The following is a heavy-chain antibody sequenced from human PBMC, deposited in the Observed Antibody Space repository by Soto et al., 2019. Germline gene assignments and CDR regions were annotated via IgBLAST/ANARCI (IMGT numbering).Heavy chain of an antibody. CDR3: VRYYYCWGRENAGYYGMDV. Sequence: QVQLVESGGGVVQPGRSLRLSCAASGFTFSSYGMHWVRQAPGKGLEWVAVIWYDGSKKYYADSVKGRFTISRDNCKNTLYLQMDSLRAEDTAVYYCVRYYYCWGRENAGYYGMDVWGQGTTVTVSS. J-gene: IGHJ6*02. D-gene: IGHD3-10*01. CDR1: GFTFSSYG. V-gene: IGHV3-33*01. CDR2: IWYDGSKK.